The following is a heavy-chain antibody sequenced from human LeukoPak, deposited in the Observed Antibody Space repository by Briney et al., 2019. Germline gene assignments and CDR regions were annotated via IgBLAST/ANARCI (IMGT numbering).Heavy chain of an antibody. Sequence: SETLSLTCAVYGGSFSGYYWSWIRQPPGKGLEWIGEINHSGSTNYNPSLKSRVTISIDTSKNQFSLKVNSVTAADTAVYFCARRGGPPARNWFDSWGQGTLVTVSS. D-gene: IGHD3-10*01. CDR2: INHSGST. J-gene: IGHJ5*01. CDR3: ARRGGPPARNWFDS. CDR1: GGSFSGYY. V-gene: IGHV4-34*01.